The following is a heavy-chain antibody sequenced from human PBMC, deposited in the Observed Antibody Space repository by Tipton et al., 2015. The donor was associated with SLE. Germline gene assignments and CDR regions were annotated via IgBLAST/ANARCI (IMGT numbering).Heavy chain of an antibody. V-gene: IGHV4-59*01. Sequence: TLSLTCTVSGGSISSYYWSCIRQPPGKGLEWIGPIYHSGSTYYNPSLKSRVTVSVDTSKNQFSLKLTSVTAADTAVYYCARGLYYYYGMDVWGQGTTVTVSS. CDR3: ARGLYYYYGMDV. CDR2: IYHSGST. CDR1: GGSISSYY. J-gene: IGHJ6*02.